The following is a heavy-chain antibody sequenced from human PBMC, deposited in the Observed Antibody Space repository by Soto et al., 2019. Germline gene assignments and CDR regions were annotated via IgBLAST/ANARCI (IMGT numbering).Heavy chain of an antibody. D-gene: IGHD1-26*01. V-gene: IGHV4-39*01. J-gene: IGHJ3*02. Sequence: PSATLSLTCTVYGAPSSSIRCHWGGIRQPPGKGLEWIASIKYSGTTFYNPSLKSRVTLSVDTSKNQFALKLSSVTAAETAVYYCARHGLNGSYYDAFDIWGQATMVT. CDR2: IKYSGTT. CDR1: GAPSSSIRCH. CDR3: ARHGLNGSYYDAFDI.